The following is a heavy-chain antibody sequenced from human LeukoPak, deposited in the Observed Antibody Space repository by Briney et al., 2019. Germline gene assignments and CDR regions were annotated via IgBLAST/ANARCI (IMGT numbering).Heavy chain of an antibody. D-gene: IGHD6-6*01. Sequence: PSETLSLTCAVSGGSISSSNWWTWVRQPPGKGLEWIGSIYYSGSTYYNPSLKSRVTISVDTSKNQFSLKLSSVTAADTAVYYCARLGIAARNFDYWGQGTLVTVSS. CDR3: ARLGIAARNFDY. J-gene: IGHJ4*02. CDR1: GGSISSSNW. CDR2: IYYSGST. V-gene: IGHV4-4*02.